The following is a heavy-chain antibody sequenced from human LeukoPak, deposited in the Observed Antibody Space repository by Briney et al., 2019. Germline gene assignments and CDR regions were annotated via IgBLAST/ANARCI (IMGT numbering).Heavy chain of an antibody. CDR3: AKDQKWLGNGVFDY. CDR1: GFTFSSYS. J-gene: IGHJ4*02. D-gene: IGHD5-24*01. V-gene: IGHV3-21*04. Sequence: GGSLRLSCAASGFTFSSYSMNWVRQAPGKGLEWVSSISSSSSYIYYADSVKGRFTISRDNAKNSLYLQMNSLRAEDTAVYYCAKDQKWLGNGVFDYWGQGTLVTVSS. CDR2: ISSSSSYI.